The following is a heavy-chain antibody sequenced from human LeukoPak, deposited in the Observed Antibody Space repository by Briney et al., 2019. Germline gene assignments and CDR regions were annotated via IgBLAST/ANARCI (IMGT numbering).Heavy chain of an antibody. V-gene: IGHV2-5*02. CDR1: GVSLSASGAG. D-gene: IGHD2-8*02. J-gene: IGHJ4*02. Sequence: SGPTLVNPTQTLTLTCTFSGVSLSASGAGVGWIRQPPGKSLEWLALNYSDDDKRFSPSLKSRITITTDSSKTQAALTMTNMDPADKGTYYCANSRTVGMPTGGFDYWGQGTLVTVSS. CDR3: ANSRTVGMPTGGFDY. CDR2: NYSDDDK.